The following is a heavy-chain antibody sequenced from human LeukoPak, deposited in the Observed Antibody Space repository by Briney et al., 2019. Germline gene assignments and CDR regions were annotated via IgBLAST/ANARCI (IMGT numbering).Heavy chain of an antibody. CDR2: ISYDGSNK. J-gene: IGHJ3*02. CDR3: ARSSHDWGPTTDAFDI. V-gene: IGHV3-30-3*01. Sequence: GGSLRLSCAASGFTFSSYAMHWVRQAPGKGLEWVAVISYDGSNKYYADSVKGRFTISRDNSKNTLYMQMNSLRAEDTAAYYCARSSHDWGPTTDAFDIWGQGTMVTVSS. CDR1: GFTFSSYA. D-gene: IGHD7-27*01.